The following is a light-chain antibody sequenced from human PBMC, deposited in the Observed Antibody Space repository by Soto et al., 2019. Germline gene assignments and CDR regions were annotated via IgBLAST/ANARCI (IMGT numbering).Light chain of an antibody. CDR3: QQYNNWLSIT. Sequence: DIQLTQSQSFLSPSIGESVTITCRASQVISTSLAWYQVKPGKAPKLLIYAASTLESGVPSRFSATVSGTEFSLPITSLQSEDFAVYYGQQYNNWLSITFGQGTRLEIK. CDR2: AAS. CDR1: QVISTS. V-gene: IGKV1-9*01. J-gene: IGKJ5*01.